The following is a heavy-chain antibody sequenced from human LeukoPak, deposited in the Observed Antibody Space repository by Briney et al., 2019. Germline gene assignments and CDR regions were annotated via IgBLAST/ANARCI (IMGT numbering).Heavy chain of an antibody. Sequence: SETLSLTCTVSGGSISSYYWSWIRQPPGKGLEWIGYIYYSGSTNYNPSLKSRVTISVDTSKNQISLKLSSVTAADTAVYYCARGLYDSSGYFDYWGQGTLVTVSS. J-gene: IGHJ4*02. D-gene: IGHD3-22*01. CDR2: IYYSGST. CDR1: GGSISSYY. V-gene: IGHV4-59*12. CDR3: ARGLYDSSGYFDY.